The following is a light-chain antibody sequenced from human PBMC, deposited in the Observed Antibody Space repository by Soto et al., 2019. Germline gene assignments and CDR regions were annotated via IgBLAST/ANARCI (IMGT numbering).Light chain of an antibody. CDR3: QQYNNWPPWT. CDR2: GAF. V-gene: IGKV3-15*01. Sequence: EIVMTQSPATLSVSPGERATLSCRASQSVSYNLAWYQQKPGQGPRLLIYGAFTRATGIPTRFSGSGSGTEFTLTIGSLQSEDFAVYYCQQYNNWPPWTFGQGTKVEIK. CDR1: QSVSYN. J-gene: IGKJ1*01.